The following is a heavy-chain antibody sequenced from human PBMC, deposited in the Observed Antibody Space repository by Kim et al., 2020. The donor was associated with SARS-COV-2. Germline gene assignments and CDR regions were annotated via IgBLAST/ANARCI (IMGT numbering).Heavy chain of an antibody. CDR2: VNPNSGGT. CDR3: ARVFSNILTGYFSRNYYHGMGV. J-gene: IGHJ6*01. D-gene: IGHD3-9*01. V-gene: IGHV1-2*02. CDR1: GYTFTDFF. Sequence: ASVKVSCKASGYTFTDFFIHWVRQAPGQGLEWMGWVNPNSGGTKSAQKFQGRVTMTRDTSISTAYMELSRLRSDDTAVYYCARVFSNILTGYFSRNYYHGMGVLGQGNT.